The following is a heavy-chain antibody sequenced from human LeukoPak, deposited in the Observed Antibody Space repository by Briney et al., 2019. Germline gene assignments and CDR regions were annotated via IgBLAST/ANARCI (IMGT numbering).Heavy chain of an antibody. CDR1: GFTFDDCA. Sequence: GGSLRLSCAASGFTFDDCAMHWVRQAPGKGLEWVSGISWNSGSIGYADSVKGRFTISRDNAKNSLYLQMNSLRAEDTALYYCAKDLIAVAGPLDYWGQGTLVTVSS. J-gene: IGHJ4*02. V-gene: IGHV3-9*01. CDR3: AKDLIAVAGPLDY. CDR2: ISWNSGSI. D-gene: IGHD6-19*01.